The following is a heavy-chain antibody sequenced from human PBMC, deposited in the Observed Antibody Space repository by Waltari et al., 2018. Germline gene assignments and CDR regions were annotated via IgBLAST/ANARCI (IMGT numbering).Heavy chain of an antibody. CDR1: GGSISRSSYY. V-gene: IGHV4-39*01. CDR3: ARRAQDAFDI. Sequence: QLQLQESGPGLVKPSETLSLTCTVSGGSISRSSYYWGWIRQPPGKGLEWIGSIYYSGSTYYNPSLKSRVTISVDTSKNQFSLKLSSVTAADTAVYYCARRAQDAFDIWGQGTMVTVSS. J-gene: IGHJ3*02. CDR2: IYYSGST.